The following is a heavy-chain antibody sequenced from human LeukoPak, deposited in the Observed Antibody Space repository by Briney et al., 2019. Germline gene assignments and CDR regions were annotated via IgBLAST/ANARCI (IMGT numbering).Heavy chain of an antibody. CDR3: ARDPYTGSYVAGYYYYYMDV. J-gene: IGHJ6*03. Sequence: ASVKVSCKASGVTFSSYAISWVRQAPGQGLEWMGWISPNNGNTHYAQKVQGRVTMTTDTSTSTAYMELRSLRSDDTAVYYCARDPYTGSYVAGYYYYYMDVWGKGTTVTVSS. V-gene: IGHV1-18*01. CDR2: ISPNNGNT. D-gene: IGHD1-26*01. CDR1: GVTFSSYA.